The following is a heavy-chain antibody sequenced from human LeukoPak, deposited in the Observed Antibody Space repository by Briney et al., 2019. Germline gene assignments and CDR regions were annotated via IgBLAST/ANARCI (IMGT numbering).Heavy chain of an antibody. V-gene: IGHV1-46*01. J-gene: IGHJ4*02. D-gene: IGHD6-6*01. CDR2: INPTGGST. Sequence: GASVKVSCKASEDTFTNYYIHWVRQAPGQGLEWMGIINPTGGSTSHAQKFQGRVTMTRDTSTSTVYMELSSLRSEDTAVYYCARKGSSSCFDYWGQGTLVTVSS. CDR1: EDTFTNYY. CDR3: ARKGSSSCFDY.